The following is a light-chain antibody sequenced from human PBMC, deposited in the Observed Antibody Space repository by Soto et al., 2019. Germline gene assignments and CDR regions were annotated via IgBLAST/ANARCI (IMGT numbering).Light chain of an antibody. J-gene: IGLJ1*01. CDR1: SSDVGGYNY. CDR2: DVS. CDR3: SSYTSSSTLCV. Sequence: QSALTQPASVSGSPGQSITISCTGTSSDVGGYNYVSWYQQHPGKAPKLMIYDVSNRPSGVSNRFSGSKSGNTASLTISGLQAEDEADYYCSSYTSSSTLCVFGTGTKRTVL. V-gene: IGLV2-14*01.